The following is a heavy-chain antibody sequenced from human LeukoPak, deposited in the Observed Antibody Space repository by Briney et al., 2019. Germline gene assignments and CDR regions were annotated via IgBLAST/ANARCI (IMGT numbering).Heavy chain of an antibody. D-gene: IGHD6-19*01. Sequence: GGSLRLSCAASGFSFSSYAMNWVRQAPGKGPEWVSGISGSGGSTYYADSVKGRFTISRDNSKNTLYLQMNSLRAEDTAVYYCAKGHSSGWYYFDYWGQGTLVSVSS. CDR1: GFSFSSYA. CDR2: ISGSGGST. CDR3: AKGHSSGWYYFDY. J-gene: IGHJ4*02. V-gene: IGHV3-23*01.